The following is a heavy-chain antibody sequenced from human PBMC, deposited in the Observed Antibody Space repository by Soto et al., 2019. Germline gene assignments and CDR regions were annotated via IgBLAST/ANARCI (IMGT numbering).Heavy chain of an antibody. D-gene: IGHD4-17*01. CDR1: GGSISTGGYY. V-gene: IGHV4-31*03. CDR3: ARGLSVTLFDN. J-gene: IGHJ4*02. Sequence: QVQLQESGPGLVKPSQTLSLTCTVSGGSISTGGYYWTWIRQHPGKGLEWIGYIYYSGSTYYNPSLKSRVTISVDTSKNQFSLKLSSVSAADTAVYYCARGLSVTLFDNWGQGTLVTVSS. CDR2: IYYSGST.